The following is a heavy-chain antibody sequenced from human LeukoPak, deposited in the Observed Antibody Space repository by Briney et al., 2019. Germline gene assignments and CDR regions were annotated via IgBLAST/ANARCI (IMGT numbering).Heavy chain of an antibody. CDR1: GFTFSDYS. Sequence: GGSLRLSCTASGFTFSDYSMSWVRQAPGAGLEWVSAISPAGDSTTDADSVKGRFTISRDNSKNTLYLQMNGLTAEDTALYYCARRLVTAGITDFFDSWGQGTLVSVSS. CDR2: ISPAGDST. V-gene: IGHV3-23*01. J-gene: IGHJ4*02. D-gene: IGHD2-2*01. CDR3: ARRLVTAGITDFFDS.